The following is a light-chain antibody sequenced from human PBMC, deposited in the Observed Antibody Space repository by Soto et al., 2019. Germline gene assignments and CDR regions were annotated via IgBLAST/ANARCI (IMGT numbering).Light chain of an antibody. CDR2: NAL. Sequence: EIVMTQSPATLSVSPGERATLSCRASQSVSTNLAWYQQKPGQAPRLLIYNALTRATGIPARFSGSGSGTEFTLTISSLQSEDFAFYYCQQYNNWPLWTFGQGTKVDIK. CDR1: QSVSTN. CDR3: QQYNNWPLWT. J-gene: IGKJ1*01. V-gene: IGKV3-15*01.